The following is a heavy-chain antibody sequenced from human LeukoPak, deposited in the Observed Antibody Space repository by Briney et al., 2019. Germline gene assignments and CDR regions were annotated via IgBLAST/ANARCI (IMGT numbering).Heavy chain of an antibody. J-gene: IGHJ4*02. Sequence: GESLKISCKGSGYSFTSYWISWVRQMPGKGLEWMGIIYPGDSDTRYSPSFQGQVTISADKSISTAYLQWSSLKASDTAMYYCARTYYYDSSGYSDSMFDYWGQGTLVTVSS. D-gene: IGHD3-22*01. CDR1: GYSFTSYW. CDR3: ARTYYYDSSGYSDSMFDY. CDR2: IYPGDSDT. V-gene: IGHV5-51*01.